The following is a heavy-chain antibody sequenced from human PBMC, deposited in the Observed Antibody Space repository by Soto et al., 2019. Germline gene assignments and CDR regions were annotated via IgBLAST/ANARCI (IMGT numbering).Heavy chain of an antibody. Sequence: PSETLSLTCTVSGGSISSYYWSWIRQPPGKGLEWIGYIYYSGSTNYNPSLKSRVTISVDTSKNQFSLKLSSVTAADTAVYYCARRIGPDSSGCYLDWFDPWGQGTLVPVSS. D-gene: IGHD6-19*01. CDR3: ARRIGPDSSGCYLDWFDP. J-gene: IGHJ5*02. CDR1: GGSISSYY. CDR2: IYYSGST. V-gene: IGHV4-59*08.